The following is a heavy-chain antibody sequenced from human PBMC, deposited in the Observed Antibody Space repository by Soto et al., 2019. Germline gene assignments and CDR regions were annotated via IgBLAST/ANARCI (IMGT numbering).Heavy chain of an antibody. CDR1: GFTFSSYG. Sequence: GGSLRLSCAASGFTFSSYGMHWVRQAPGKGLEWVAVIWYDGSNKYYADSVKGRFTISRDNSKNTLYLQMNSLRAEDTAVYYFARDLTITPRVGYYYGMDVWGQGTTVTVSS. J-gene: IGHJ6*02. CDR2: IWYDGSNK. V-gene: IGHV3-33*01. CDR3: ARDLTITPRVGYYYGMDV. D-gene: IGHD4-17*01.